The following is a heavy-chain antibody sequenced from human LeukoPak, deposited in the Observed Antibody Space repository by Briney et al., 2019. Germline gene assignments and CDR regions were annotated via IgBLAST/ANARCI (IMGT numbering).Heavy chain of an antibody. V-gene: IGHV4-59*01. J-gene: IGHJ5*02. CDR3: ARDGVQQLVTGGWFDP. CDR2: IYNSEST. CDR1: GGSISNYY. Sequence: SETLSLTCTVSGGSISNYYWNWIRQPPGKGLEWIGYIYNSESTNYNPSLKSRVIISIDTSENQFSLKLSSVTAADTAIYYCARDGVQQLVTGGWFDPWGQGVLVTVSS. D-gene: IGHD6-13*01.